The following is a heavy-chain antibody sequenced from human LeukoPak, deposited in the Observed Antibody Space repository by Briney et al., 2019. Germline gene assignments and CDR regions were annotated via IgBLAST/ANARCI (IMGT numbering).Heavy chain of an antibody. CDR3: ARAQQKVRGVPVGY. J-gene: IGHJ4*02. CDR1: GLTFSSYS. V-gene: IGHV3-21*01. D-gene: IGHD3-10*01. CDR2: ISSSSYI. Sequence: GGSLTLSCPPSGLTFSSYSMNWVRQAPGKGLKWVSSISSSSYIYYADSVTGRFTISRANAKNSLYLQMNSLRAEDTAVYYCARAQQKVRGVPVGYWGQGTLVTVSS.